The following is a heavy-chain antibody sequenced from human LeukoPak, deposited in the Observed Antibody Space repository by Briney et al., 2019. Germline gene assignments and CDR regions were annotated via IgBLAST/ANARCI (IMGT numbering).Heavy chain of an antibody. CDR1: GFTFSSYG. CDR3: AKEEYSTRYYYYGMDV. D-gene: IGHD2-2*01. Sequence: GGSLRLSCAASGFTFSSYGMHWVRQAPGKGLEWVAVVWYDGSNKYYADSVKGRFTISRDNSKNTLYLQMSSLRAEDTAIYYCAKEEYSTRYYYYGMDVWGQGTTVTVSS. V-gene: IGHV3-33*06. CDR2: VWYDGSNK. J-gene: IGHJ6*02.